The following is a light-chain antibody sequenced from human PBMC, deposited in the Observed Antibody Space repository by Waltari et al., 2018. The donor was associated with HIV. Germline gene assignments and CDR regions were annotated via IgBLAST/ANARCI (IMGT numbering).Light chain of an antibody. Sequence: SYELTQPPSLSVSPGQTATITCSGDNLGEKYVCWYQQKPGQSPVMVLYKDSRRPSGIPERFSGTNSGNTATLTISGTQAMDEADYYCQAWDGGTGVLFGGGTKLTVL. CDR3: QAWDGGTGVL. CDR1: NLGEKY. CDR2: KDS. V-gene: IGLV3-1*01. J-gene: IGLJ2*01.